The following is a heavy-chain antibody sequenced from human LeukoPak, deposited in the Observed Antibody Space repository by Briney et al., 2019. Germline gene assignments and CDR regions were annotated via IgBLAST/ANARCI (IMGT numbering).Heavy chain of an antibody. CDR2: MNPNSGNT. V-gene: IGHV1-8*03. Sequence: ASVKVSCKASGYTFTSYDINWVRQATGQGLEWMGWMNPNSGNTGYAQKFQGRVTITRNTSISTAYMELSSLRSEDTAVYYCARSGVIAARIYYYYMDVWGKGTTVTVSS. CDR1: GYTFTSYD. D-gene: IGHD6-6*01. CDR3: ARSGVIAARIYYYYMDV. J-gene: IGHJ6*03.